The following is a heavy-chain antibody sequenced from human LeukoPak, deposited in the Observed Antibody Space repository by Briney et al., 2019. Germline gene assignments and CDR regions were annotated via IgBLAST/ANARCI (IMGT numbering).Heavy chain of an antibody. J-gene: IGHJ6*02. V-gene: IGHV4-34*01. Sequence: PSETLSLTCAVYGGSFSGYYWSWIRQPPGKGLEWIGEINHSGSTNYNPSLKSRVTISVDTSKNQFSLKLSPVTAADTAVYYCARVVLGYCSSTSCYGGYYYYGMDVWGQGTTVTVSS. CDR3: ARVVLGYCSSTSCYGGYYYYGMDV. CDR2: INHSGST. D-gene: IGHD2-2*01. CDR1: GGSFSGYY.